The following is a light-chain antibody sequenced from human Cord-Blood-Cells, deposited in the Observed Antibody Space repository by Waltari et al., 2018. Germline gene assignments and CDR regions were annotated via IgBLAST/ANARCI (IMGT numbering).Light chain of an antibody. V-gene: IGKV1-33*01. CDR2: AAS. CDR3: QQYDNTPYS. CDR1: QDISNY. J-gene: IGKJ2*03. Sequence: DIQMTQSPSSLSASVGDRVTITCQASQDISNYLNWYQQKPGKAPKLLIYAASSLETGVPSRFSGSGSGTDFTFTISSLQPEDIATYYCQQYDNTPYSFGQGTKLEIK.